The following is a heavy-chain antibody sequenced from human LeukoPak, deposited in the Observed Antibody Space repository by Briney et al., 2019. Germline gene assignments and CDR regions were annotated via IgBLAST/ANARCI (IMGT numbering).Heavy chain of an antibody. Sequence: SQTLSLTCTVSGGSISSGDYYWSWIRQPPGKGLEWIGYIYRGGSTYYNPSLKSRVTISLDRSKNQFSLKLSSVTAADTAVYYCANADRYCSGGSCPVPDAFDFWGQGTMVTVSS. CDR3: ANADRYCSGGSCPVPDAFDF. D-gene: IGHD2-15*01. V-gene: IGHV4-30-2*01. CDR2: IYRGGST. J-gene: IGHJ3*01. CDR1: GGSISSGDYY.